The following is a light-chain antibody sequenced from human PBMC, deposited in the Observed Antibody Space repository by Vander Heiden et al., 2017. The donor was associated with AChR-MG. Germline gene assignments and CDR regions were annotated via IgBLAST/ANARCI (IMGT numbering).Light chain of an antibody. J-gene: IGLJ1*01. CDR1: SSNIGAGYD. V-gene: IGLV1-40*01. CDR2: GNS. Sequence: QSVLTQPPSVYGAPGQRVTISCTGSSSNIGAGYDVHWYQQLPETAPKLLIYGNSNRPAGVPDRFSGSKSGTSASLAITGLQAEDEADYYCQSYDSSLSGYVFGTGTKVTVL. CDR3: QSYDSSLSGYV.